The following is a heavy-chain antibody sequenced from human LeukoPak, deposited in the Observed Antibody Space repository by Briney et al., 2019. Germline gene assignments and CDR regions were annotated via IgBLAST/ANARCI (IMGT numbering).Heavy chain of an antibody. CDR3: AISIVGAKSPDY. V-gene: IGHV4-39*07. CDR2: INHSGST. CDR1: GGSISSSSYY. J-gene: IGHJ4*02. Sequence: SEALSLTCTVSGGSISSSSYYWGWIRQPPGKGLEWIGEINHSGSTNYNPSLKSRVTISVDTSKNQFSLKLSSVTAADTAVYYCAISIVGAKSPDYWGQGTLVTVSS. D-gene: IGHD1-26*01.